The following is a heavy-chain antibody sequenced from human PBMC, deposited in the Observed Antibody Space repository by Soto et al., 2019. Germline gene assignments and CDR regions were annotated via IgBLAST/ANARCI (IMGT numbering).Heavy chain of an antibody. CDR3: ARPPSFGSSSWYYY. CDR2: INPNSGGT. CDR1: GYTFTGYY. V-gene: IGHV1-2*02. Sequence: DSVKVSCKASGYTFTGYYMHWVRQAPGQGLEWMGWINPNSGGTNYAQKFQGRVTMTRDTSISTAYMELSRLRSDDTAVYYCARPPSFGSSSWYYYWGQGTLVTVSS. J-gene: IGHJ4*02. D-gene: IGHD6-13*01.